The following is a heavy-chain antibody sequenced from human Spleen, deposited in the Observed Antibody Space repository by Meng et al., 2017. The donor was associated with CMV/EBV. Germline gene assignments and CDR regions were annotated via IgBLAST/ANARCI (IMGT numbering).Heavy chain of an antibody. V-gene: IGHV4-59*01. Sequence: SETLSLTCTVSGGSMSSYYWSWIRQPPGKGLEWIGYIYYSGSTNYNPSLKSRVTISVDTSKNQISLKLSSVTAADTAVYYCARVGSYCGGDCYSGFDYWGQGTLVTVSS. J-gene: IGHJ4*02. D-gene: IGHD2-21*01. CDR1: GGSMSSYY. CDR2: IYYSGST. CDR3: ARVGSYCGGDCYSGFDY.